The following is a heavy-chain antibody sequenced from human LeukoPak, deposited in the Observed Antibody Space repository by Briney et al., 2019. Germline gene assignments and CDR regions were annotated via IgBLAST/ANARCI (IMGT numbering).Heavy chain of an antibody. CDR2: IKLDGSEK. J-gene: IGHJ4*02. D-gene: IGHD1-26*01. V-gene: IGHV3-7*01. CDR1: GFTFGKYW. CDR3: ASSGSYRFDY. Sequence: GGSLRLSCVASGFTFGKYWMSWVRQAPGKGLEWVANIKLDGSEKNYVDSVKGRFTISRDNTKNSLYLQMNSLRDEDTAVYYCASSGSYRFDYWGQGTLVTVSS.